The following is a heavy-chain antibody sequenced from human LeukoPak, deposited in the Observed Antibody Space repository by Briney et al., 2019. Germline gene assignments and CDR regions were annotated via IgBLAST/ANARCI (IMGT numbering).Heavy chain of an antibody. V-gene: IGHV1-18*01. D-gene: IGHD5-24*01. CDR3: ARDLQAGVSDP. J-gene: IGHJ5*02. Sequence: GASVKVSCKASGYNFINYGISWARQAPGQRPEWMGWISGYNGKATYAQKFQGRVTMTTDTSRSTAYLELRSLKSDDTAVYYCARDLQAGVSDPWGQGTLVTVSS. CDR2: ISGYNGKA. CDR1: GYNFINYG.